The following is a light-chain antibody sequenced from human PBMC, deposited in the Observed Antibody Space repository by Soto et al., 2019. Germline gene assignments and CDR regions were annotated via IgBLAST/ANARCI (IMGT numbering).Light chain of an antibody. J-gene: IGKJ4*01. CDR2: GAS. CDR1: QSVSSS. V-gene: IGKV3-20*01. Sequence: EIVLTQSPATLSLSPGERATLSCRASQSVSSSLAWYQQKPGQAPRLLIHGASSRATGIPDRFSGSGSGTDFTLTISRLEPEDFAVYYCQQYGSSPPLTFGGGTKV. CDR3: QQYGSSPPLT.